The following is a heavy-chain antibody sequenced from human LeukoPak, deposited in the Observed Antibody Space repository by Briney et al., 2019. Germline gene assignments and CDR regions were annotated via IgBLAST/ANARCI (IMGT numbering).Heavy chain of an antibody. CDR3: AKGVGYCSGGSCQQFDY. V-gene: IGHV3-23*01. CDR1: GFTSSSYA. Sequence: PGGSLRLSCAASGFTSSSYAMSWVRQAPGKGLEWVSGISGSGGRTYYADSVKGRFSISRDNSKNTLYLQMNSLRGEDTAVYYCAKGVGYCSGGSCQQFDYWGQGTLVTVSS. J-gene: IGHJ4*02. D-gene: IGHD2-15*01. CDR2: ISGSGGRT.